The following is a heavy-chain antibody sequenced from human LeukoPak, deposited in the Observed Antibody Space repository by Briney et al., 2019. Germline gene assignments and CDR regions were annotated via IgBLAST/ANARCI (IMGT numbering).Heavy chain of an antibody. CDR1: GFTFSNYW. D-gene: IGHD3-16*01. J-gene: IGHJ4*02. V-gene: IGHV3-7*01. CDR3: AGWGGGVNH. CDR2: ISPDGSAR. Sequence: GGSLRLSCAASGFTFSNYWMHWVRQAPGKGLEWVANISPDGSARYVDAVRGRFTTSRDNAKNSLSMEMNSLRAEDTAVYYCAGWGGGVNHWGQGTLVTVSS.